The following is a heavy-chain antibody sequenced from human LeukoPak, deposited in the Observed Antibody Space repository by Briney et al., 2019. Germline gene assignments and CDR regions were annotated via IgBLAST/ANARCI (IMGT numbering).Heavy chain of an antibody. CDR2: IWYDGSNK. D-gene: IGHD2-2*01. V-gene: IGHV3-33*01. Sequence: GGSLRLSCAASGFTFSSYGMHWVRQAPGKGLEWVAVIWYDGSNKYYADSVKGRFTISRDNAKNSLYLQMNSLRAEDTAVYYCARDQVPSSSYNWFDPWGQGTLVTVSS. CDR1: GFTFSSYG. CDR3: ARDQVPSSSYNWFDP. J-gene: IGHJ5*02.